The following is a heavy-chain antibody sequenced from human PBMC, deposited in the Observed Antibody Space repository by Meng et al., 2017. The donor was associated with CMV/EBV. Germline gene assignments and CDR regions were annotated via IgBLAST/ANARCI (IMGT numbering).Heavy chain of an antibody. J-gene: IGHJ4*02. CDR1: GVAISSGDYY. CDR3: ARDNRRGGVDY. V-gene: IGHV4-30-4*08. D-gene: IGHD3-3*01. CDR2: IYYSGST. Sequence: VQLQESGPVLAKPSQPLAFTFTVSGVAISSGDYYWIWIRQPPGKGLEWIGYIYYSGSTYYTPSLKRRVTISVDTSKNQFSLKLSSVTAADTAVYYCARDNRRGGVDYWGQGTLVTVSS.